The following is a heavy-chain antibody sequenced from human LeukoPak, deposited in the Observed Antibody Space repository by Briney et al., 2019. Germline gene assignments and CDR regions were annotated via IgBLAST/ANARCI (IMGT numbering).Heavy chain of an antibody. CDR1: GYTFRDYA. D-gene: IGHD6-19*01. CDR2: ISSNGSHT. J-gene: IGHJ4*02. Sequence: GGSLRLSCVASGYTFRDYAMSWVRQAPGKGLEWVSAISSNGSHTFYADSVKGRFTISRDNAKNSLFLQMSSLRAEDTAIYYCARALYNRGWYPDYFDSWGQGTLVTVSA. CDR3: ARALYNRGWYPDYFDS. V-gene: IGHV3-21*01.